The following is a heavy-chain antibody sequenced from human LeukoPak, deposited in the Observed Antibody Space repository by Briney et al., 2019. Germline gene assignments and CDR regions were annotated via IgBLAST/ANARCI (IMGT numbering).Heavy chain of an antibody. CDR3: ARESGGSYYDFWSGYYPYYFDY. CDR1: GFTFSSYG. CDR2: ISYDGSNK. J-gene: IGHJ4*02. Sequence: GGSLRLSCAASGFTFSSYGMHWVRQAPGKGLEWVAVISYDGSNKYYADSVKGRFTISRDNSKNTLYLQMNSLRAEDTAVYYCARESGGSYYDFWSGYYPYYFDYWGQGTLVTVSS. D-gene: IGHD3-3*01. V-gene: IGHV3-30*19.